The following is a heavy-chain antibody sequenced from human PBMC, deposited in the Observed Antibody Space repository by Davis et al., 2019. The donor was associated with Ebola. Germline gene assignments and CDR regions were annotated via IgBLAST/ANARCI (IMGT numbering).Heavy chain of an antibody. Sequence: SETLSLTCTVSGGSISSSSYYWGWIRQPPGKGLEWIGSIYYSGSTNYNPSLKSRVTISVDTSKNQFSLKLSSVTAADTAVYYCASNRLGSSSWYLGWFDPWGQGTLVTVSS. CDR1: GGSISSSSYY. CDR2: IYYSGST. J-gene: IGHJ5*02. CDR3: ASNRLGSSSWYLGWFDP. V-gene: IGHV4-39*07. D-gene: IGHD6-13*01.